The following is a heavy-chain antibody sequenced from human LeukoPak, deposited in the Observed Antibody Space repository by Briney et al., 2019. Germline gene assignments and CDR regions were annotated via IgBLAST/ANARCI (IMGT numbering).Heavy chain of an antibody. J-gene: IGHJ4*02. D-gene: IGHD6-6*01. CDR2: ISAYNGNT. V-gene: IGHV1-18*01. CDR1: GYTFTSYG. CDR3: ARRDFVSSSGGSFDY. Sequence: ASVKVSCKASGYTFTSYGISWVRQAPGQGLEWMGWISAYNGNTNYAQKLQGRVTMTTDTSTSTAYMELRSLRSDDTAVYYCARRDFVSSSGGSFDYWGQGTLVTVSS.